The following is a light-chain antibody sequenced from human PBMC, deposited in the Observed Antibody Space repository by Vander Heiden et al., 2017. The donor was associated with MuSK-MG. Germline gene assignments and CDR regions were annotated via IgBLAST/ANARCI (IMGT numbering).Light chain of an antibody. CDR3: SSYTSSSTLLV. CDR1: SSDVGGYNY. Sequence: QSALTQPASVSGSPGPSITISCPGTSSDVGGYNYVSWYQQHPGKAPKLMIYDVSNRPSGVSNRFSGSKSGNTASLTISGLQAEDEADYYCSSYTSSSTLLVFGTGTKVTVL. CDR2: DVS. J-gene: IGLJ1*01. V-gene: IGLV2-14*03.